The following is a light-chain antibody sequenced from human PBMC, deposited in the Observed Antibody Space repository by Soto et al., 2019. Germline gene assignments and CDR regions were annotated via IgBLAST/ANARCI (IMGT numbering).Light chain of an antibody. Sequence: EIVLTQSPGTLSLSPGERATLSCRADQTVSSNYLAWYQQTPGRAPRLLIYGASSRATGIPDRFSGSGSGTDFTLTISRLEPEDFAVYYCQQYGNTLSITFGQGTRLEIK. CDR2: GAS. V-gene: IGKV3-20*01. J-gene: IGKJ5*01. CDR1: QTVSSNY. CDR3: QQYGNTLSIT.